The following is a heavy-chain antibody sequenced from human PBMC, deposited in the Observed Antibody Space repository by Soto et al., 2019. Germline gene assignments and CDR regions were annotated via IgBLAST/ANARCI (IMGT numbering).Heavy chain of an antibody. D-gene: IGHD2-2*01. J-gene: IGHJ6*03. CDR2: INHSGST. Sequence: SETLSLTCAVYGGSFSGYYWSWIRQPPGKGLEWIGEINHSGSTNYNPSLKSRVNISVDTSKNQFSLKLSSVTDADTAVYYCAREGVVVVPAAPMPYYYYYYMDVWGKGTTVTVSS. V-gene: IGHV4-34*01. CDR3: AREGVVVVPAAPMPYYYYYYMDV. CDR1: GGSFSGYY.